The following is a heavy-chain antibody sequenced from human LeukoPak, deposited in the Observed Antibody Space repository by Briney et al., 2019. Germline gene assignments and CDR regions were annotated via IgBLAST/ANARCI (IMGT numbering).Heavy chain of an antibody. Sequence: PGGSLRLSCAASGFTFSSYAMSWVRQAPGKGPEWVSAISGSGGSTYYADSVKGRFTISRDNSKNTLYLQMNSLRAEDTAVYYCAKDGYSSGWYYWYFDLWGRGTLVTVSS. CDR2: ISGSGGST. CDR1: GFTFSSYA. D-gene: IGHD6-19*01. V-gene: IGHV3-23*01. J-gene: IGHJ2*01. CDR3: AKDGYSSGWYYWYFDL.